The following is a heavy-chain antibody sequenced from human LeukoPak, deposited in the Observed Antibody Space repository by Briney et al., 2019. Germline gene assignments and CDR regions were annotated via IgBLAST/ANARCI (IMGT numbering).Heavy chain of an antibody. J-gene: IGHJ4*02. V-gene: IGHV3-43*01. CDR3: AKDGSYLGGGSTLSGFDY. CDR1: GFTFDDYT. Sequence: GGSLRLSCAASGFTFDDYTMHWVRQAPGKGLEWVSLISWDGGSTYYADSVKGRFTISRDNSKNSLYLQMNSLKTKDTALYYCAKDGSYLGGGSTLSGFDYWGQGTLVTVSS. D-gene: IGHD1-26*01. CDR2: ISWDGGST.